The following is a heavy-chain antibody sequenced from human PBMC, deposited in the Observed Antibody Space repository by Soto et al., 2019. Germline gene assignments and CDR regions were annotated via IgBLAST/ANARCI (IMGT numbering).Heavy chain of an antibody. CDR1: GGSISSGGYY. J-gene: IGHJ6*02. CDR2: IYYSGST. CDR3: ARDGRNRDIAYYYGMDV. Sequence: PSETLSLTCTVSGGSISSGGYYWSWIRQHPGKGLEWIGYIYYSGSTYYNPSLKSRVTISVDTSKNQFSLKLSSVTAADTAVYYCARDGRNRDIAYYYGMDVWGQGTTVTVSS. D-gene: IGHD3-10*01. V-gene: IGHV4-31*03.